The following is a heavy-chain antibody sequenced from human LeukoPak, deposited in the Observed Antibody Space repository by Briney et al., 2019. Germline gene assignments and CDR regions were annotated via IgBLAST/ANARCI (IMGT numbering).Heavy chain of an antibody. V-gene: IGHV3-30*18. J-gene: IGHJ4*02. CDR2: ISYDGSNK. CDR1: GFTFSSYG. Sequence: PGRSLRLSCAASGFTFSSYGMHWVRQAPGKGLEWVAVISYDGSNKYYADSVKGRFTISRDNSENTLYLQMNSLRAEDTAVYYCAKGRMVRGVITNIPRLMDYWGQGTLVTVSS. D-gene: IGHD3-10*01. CDR3: AKGRMVRGVITNIPRLMDY.